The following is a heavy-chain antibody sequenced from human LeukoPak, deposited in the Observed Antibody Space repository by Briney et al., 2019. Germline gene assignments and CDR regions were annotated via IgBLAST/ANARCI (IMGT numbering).Heavy chain of an antibody. Sequence: SETLSLTCAVYGGSFSGYYWSWIRQPPGKGLEWIGEINHSGSTNYNPSLKSRVTISVDTPKNQFSLKLSSVTAADTAVYYCARGETAGSGYYYPHRMYNWFDPWGQGTLVTVSS. CDR3: ARGETAGSGYYYPHRMYNWFDP. CDR2: INHSGST. CDR1: GGSFSGYY. D-gene: IGHD3-22*01. J-gene: IGHJ5*02. V-gene: IGHV4-34*01.